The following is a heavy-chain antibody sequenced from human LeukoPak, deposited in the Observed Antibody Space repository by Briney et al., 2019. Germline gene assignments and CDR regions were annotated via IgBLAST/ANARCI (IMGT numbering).Heavy chain of an antibody. CDR3: ARDIDIVVVPDAPGAFDI. Sequence: ASVKVSCKASGYTFTSYGISWVRQAPGQGLEWMGWISAYNGNTNYAQKLQGRVTMTTDTSTSTAYMELRSLRSDDTAVYYCARDIDIVVVPDAPGAFDIWGQGTMVTVSS. V-gene: IGHV1-18*04. CDR2: ISAYNGNT. D-gene: IGHD2-2*01. CDR1: GYTFTSYG. J-gene: IGHJ3*02.